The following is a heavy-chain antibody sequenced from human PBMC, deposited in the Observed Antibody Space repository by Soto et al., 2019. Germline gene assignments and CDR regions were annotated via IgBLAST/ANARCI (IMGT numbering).Heavy chain of an antibody. CDR3: ARDSMGAHLVLPPKDGIAAAGTVPNEFDY. CDR2: INPNSGGT. J-gene: IGHJ4*02. Sequence: GASVKVSCKASGYTFTGYYMHWVRQAPGQGLEWMGWINPNSGGTNYAQKFQGWVTMTRDTSISTAYMELSRLRSDDTAVYYCARDSMGAHLVLPPKDGIAAAGTVPNEFDYWGQGTLVTVSS. V-gene: IGHV1-2*04. CDR1: GYTFTGYY. D-gene: IGHD6-13*01.